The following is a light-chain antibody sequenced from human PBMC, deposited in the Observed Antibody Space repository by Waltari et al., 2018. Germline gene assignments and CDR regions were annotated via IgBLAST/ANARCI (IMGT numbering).Light chain of an antibody. CDR1: NDNVRSYA. CDR2: GNS. J-gene: IGLJ3*02. CDR3: STWDYSLGGWV. V-gene: IGLV1-44*01. Sequence: QSALTQEASVSGTVGQKVTLSCSGNNDNVRSYAVGWYQQISHGAPKAVMFGNSLPSGIPDRFSGSKSGTTASLTISGLQPEDEANYYCSTWDYSLGGWVFGGGTKLTVL.